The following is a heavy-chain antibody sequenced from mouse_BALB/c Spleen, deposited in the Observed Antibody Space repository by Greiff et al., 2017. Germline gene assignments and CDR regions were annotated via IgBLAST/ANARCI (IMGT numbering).Heavy chain of an antibody. D-gene: IGHD1-1*01. CDR3: ARGEYYGSSYDFDY. CDR1: GYTFSSYW. V-gene: IGHV1-9*01. CDR2: ILPGSGST. J-gene: IGHJ2*01. Sequence: QVQLQQSGAELMKPGASVKISCKASGYTFSSYWIEWVKQRPGHGLEWIGEILPGSGSTNYNEKFKGKATFTADTSSNTAYMQLSSLTSEDSAVYYCARGEYYGSSYDFDYWGQGTTLTVSS.